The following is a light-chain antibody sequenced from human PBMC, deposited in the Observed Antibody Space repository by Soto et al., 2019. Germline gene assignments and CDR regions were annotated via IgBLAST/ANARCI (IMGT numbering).Light chain of an antibody. CDR2: EGS. J-gene: IGLJ7*01. CDR1: SSDVGSYNL. Sequence: QSVLTQPASVSGSPGQSITISCTGTSSDVGSYNLVSWYQQHPGKAPKLMIYEGSKRPSGVSNRFSGSKSGNTASLTISGLQAEDEADYYCCSYSGRSTLAVFGGGTQLTVL. V-gene: IGLV2-23*01. CDR3: CSYSGRSTLAV.